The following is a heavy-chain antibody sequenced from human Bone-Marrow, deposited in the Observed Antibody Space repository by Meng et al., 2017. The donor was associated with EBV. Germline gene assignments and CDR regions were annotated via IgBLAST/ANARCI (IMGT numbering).Heavy chain of an antibody. D-gene: IGHD5-24*01. V-gene: IGHV1-46*01. CDR2: INPSGGST. CDR3: ARDAGDGYKHFDY. CDR1: GYTFTSYY. J-gene: IGHJ4*02. Sequence: VALVQFGPEVKQPGAPVKVSCKASGYTFTSYYMHWVRQAPGQGLEWMGIINPSGGSTSYAQKFQGRVTMTRDTSTSTVCMELSSLRSEDTAVYYCARDAGDGYKHFDYWGQGTLVTVSS.